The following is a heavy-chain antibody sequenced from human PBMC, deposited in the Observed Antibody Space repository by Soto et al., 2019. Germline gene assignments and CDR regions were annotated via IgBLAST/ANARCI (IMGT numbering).Heavy chain of an antibody. J-gene: IGHJ3*02. CDR2: IYYSGST. CDR1: GGSISSYY. V-gene: IGHV4-59*01. Sequence: SETLSLTCTVSGGSISSYYWSWIRQPPGKGLEWIGYIYYSGSTNYNPSLKSRVTISVDTSKNQFSLKLSSVTAADTAVFYCASHNGITGTTAFDIWGQGTMVTVSS. D-gene: IGHD1-7*01. CDR3: ASHNGITGTTAFDI.